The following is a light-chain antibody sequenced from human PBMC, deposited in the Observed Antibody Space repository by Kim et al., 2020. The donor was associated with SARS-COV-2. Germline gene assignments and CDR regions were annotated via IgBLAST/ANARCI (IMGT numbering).Light chain of an antibody. CDR3: QTWGTGIWV. V-gene: IGLV4-69*01. Sequence: SVNLTCTLSSGHSSYAIAWHQQQPEKGPRYLMKLNSDGSHSKGDGIPDRFSGSSSGAERYLTISSLQSEDEADYYCQTWGTGIWVFGGGTQLTVL. J-gene: IGLJ3*02. CDR1: SGHSSYA. CDR2: LNSDGSH.